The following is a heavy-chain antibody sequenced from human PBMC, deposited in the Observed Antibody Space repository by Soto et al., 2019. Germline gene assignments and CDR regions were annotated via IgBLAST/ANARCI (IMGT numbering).Heavy chain of an antibody. J-gene: IGHJ5*02. D-gene: IGHD3-9*01. CDR2: ISWNSGSI. Sequence: GGSLRLSCAASGFTFDDYAMHWVRQAPGKGLEWVSGISWNSGSIGYADSVKGRFTISRDNAKNSLYLQMNSLRAEDTALYYCAKALGDDILTGYNHWGQGTLVTVSS. CDR1: GFTFDDYA. CDR3: AKALGDDILTGYNH. V-gene: IGHV3-9*01.